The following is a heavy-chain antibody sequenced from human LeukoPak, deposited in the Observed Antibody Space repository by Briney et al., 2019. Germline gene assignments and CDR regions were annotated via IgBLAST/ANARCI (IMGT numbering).Heavy chain of an antibody. CDR2: IYPGDSDT. CDR3: ARGDGYNPDYFDY. CDR1: GYSFTSYW. Sequence: GESLKISRRGSGYSFTSYWIGWVRQMPGKGLEGMGIIYPGDSDTRYSPSFQGQVTISADKSISTAYLQWSSLKASDTAMYYCARGDGYNPDYFDYWGQGTLVTVSS. J-gene: IGHJ4*02. V-gene: IGHV5-51*01. D-gene: IGHD5-24*01.